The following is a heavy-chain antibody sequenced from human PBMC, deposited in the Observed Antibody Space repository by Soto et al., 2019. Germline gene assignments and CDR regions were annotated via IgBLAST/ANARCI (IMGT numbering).Heavy chain of an antibody. V-gene: IGHV3-15*01. CDR1: GFTFSNAW. CDR3: TTTIMVRGVRSLPDYYDYMDV. J-gene: IGHJ6*03. CDR2: IKSKTDGGTT. D-gene: IGHD3-10*01. Sequence: EVQLVESGGGLVKPGGSLRLSCAASGFTFSNAWMSWVRQAPGKGLEWVGRIKSKTDGGTTDYAAPVKGRFTISRDDSKITLYLQMNSLKTEDTAVYYCTTTIMVRGVRSLPDYYDYMDVWGKGTTVTVSS.